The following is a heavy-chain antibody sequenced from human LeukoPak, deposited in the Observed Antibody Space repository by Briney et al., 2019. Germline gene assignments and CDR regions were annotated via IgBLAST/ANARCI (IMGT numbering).Heavy chain of an antibody. CDR3: AKNPRLEGWIYFDS. Sequence: GGSLRLSCAASGFTFSSYSMSWVRQAPGKGLEWVSSISGSGVRIDYADSVKGRFTISRDNSKNTLSLQMNSLTAEDTAVYYCAKNPRLEGWIYFDSWGQGILSPSPQ. J-gene: IGHJ4*02. CDR2: ISGSGVRI. CDR1: GFTFSSYS. V-gene: IGHV3-23*01. D-gene: IGHD1-1*01.